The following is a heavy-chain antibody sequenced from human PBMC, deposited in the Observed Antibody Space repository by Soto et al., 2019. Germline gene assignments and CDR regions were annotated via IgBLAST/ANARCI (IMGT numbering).Heavy chain of an antibody. CDR2: IYHSGST. Sequence: QLQLQESGSGLVKPSQTLSLTCAVSGGSISSGGYSWSWIRQPPGKGLEGIGYIYHSGSTYYNPSLKSRVTISVDRSKNQFSLKLSSVTAADTAVYYCARGVPYYYDSSGYFFDYWGQGTLVTVSS. CDR1: GGSISSGGYS. V-gene: IGHV4-30-2*01. CDR3: ARGVPYYYDSSGYFFDY. J-gene: IGHJ4*02. D-gene: IGHD3-22*01.